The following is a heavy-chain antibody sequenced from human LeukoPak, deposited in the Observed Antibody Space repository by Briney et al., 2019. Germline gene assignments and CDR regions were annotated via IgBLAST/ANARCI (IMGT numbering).Heavy chain of an antibody. D-gene: IGHD3-10*01. V-gene: IGHV3-23*01. J-gene: IGHJ5*02. CDR3: AKEYGSGSYYTRYNWFDP. Sequence: PGGSLRLSCAASGFTFTNYAMSWVRQAPGKGLEWVSAISGSGGSTYYADAVKGRFTISRDNSKNTLYLQMNSLRAEDTAVYYCAKEYGSGSYYTRYNWFDPWGQGTLVTVSS. CDR1: GFTFTNYA. CDR2: ISGSGGST.